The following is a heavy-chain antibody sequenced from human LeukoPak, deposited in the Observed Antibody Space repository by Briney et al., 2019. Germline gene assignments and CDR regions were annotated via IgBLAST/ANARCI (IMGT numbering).Heavy chain of an antibody. J-gene: IGHJ4*02. CDR1: GFTFSSYE. CDR3: AKDLRSSSPPFL. D-gene: IGHD6-13*01. V-gene: IGHV3-23*01. CDR2: ISGSGGST. Sequence: GGSLRLSCAASGFTFSSYEMNWVRQAPGKGLEWVSSISGSGGSTYYADSVKGRFTLSRDNSKNTLYLQMNSLRAEDTAVYYCAKDLRSSSPPFLGGQGTLVTVSS.